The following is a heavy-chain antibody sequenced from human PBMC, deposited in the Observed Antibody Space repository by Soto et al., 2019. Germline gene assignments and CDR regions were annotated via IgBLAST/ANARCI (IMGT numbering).Heavy chain of an antibody. CDR3: ARDRAEVGVDY. J-gene: IGHJ4*02. CDR1: GFTFSSYG. D-gene: IGHD3-10*01. CDR2: IWYDGSNK. Sequence: PGGSLRLSCAASGFTFSSYGMHWVRQAPGKGLEWVAVIWYDGSNKYYADSVKGRFTISRDNSKNTLYLQMNSLRAEDTAVYYCARDRAEVGVDYWGQGTLVTVSS. V-gene: IGHV3-33*01.